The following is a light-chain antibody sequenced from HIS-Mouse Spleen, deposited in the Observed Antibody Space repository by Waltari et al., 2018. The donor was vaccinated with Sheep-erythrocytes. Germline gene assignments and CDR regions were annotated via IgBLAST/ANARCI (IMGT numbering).Light chain of an antibody. V-gene: IGLV2-18*01. J-gene: IGLJ2*01. CDR2: QVS. CDR3: SLYTSSSTLV. CDR1: SRDVGSYTR. Sequence: QSALTQPPSVSGSPGQSVTISCTGTSRDVGSYTRVSWYQQPPGTAPKLMIYQVSNRPSGVPDRFSGSKSGNTASLTISGLQAEDEADYYCSLYTSSSTLVFGGGTKLTVL.